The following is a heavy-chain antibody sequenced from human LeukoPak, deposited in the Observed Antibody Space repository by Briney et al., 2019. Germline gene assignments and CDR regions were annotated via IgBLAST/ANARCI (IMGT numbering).Heavy chain of an antibody. CDR3: ARTGPPGGGGDY. Sequence: SETLSLTCTVSGGSISSYYWSWIRQPPGKGLEWIGYIYYSGSTNYNPSLKSRVTISVDTSKNQFSLKLSSVTAADTAVYYCARTGPPGGGGDYWGQGTLVTVSS. CDR1: GGSISSYY. D-gene: IGHD1-14*01. V-gene: IGHV4-59*01. CDR2: IYYSGST. J-gene: IGHJ4*02.